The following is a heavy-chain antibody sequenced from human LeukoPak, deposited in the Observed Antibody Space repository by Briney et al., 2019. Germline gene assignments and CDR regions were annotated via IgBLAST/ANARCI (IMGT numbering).Heavy chain of an antibody. Sequence: GWSVRLSCTTSGFTFSTYEMNWVRQAPGKGLEWISYVTSVGGTKYYAGSVRGRFTISRDNAKNSLYLQMNSLSAEDTAVYYCARDMARTYGLDVWGQGTTVTVYS. D-gene: IGHD3-10*01. V-gene: IGHV3-48*03. CDR2: VTSVGGTK. J-gene: IGHJ6*02. CDR3: ARDMARTYGLDV. CDR1: GFTFSTYE.